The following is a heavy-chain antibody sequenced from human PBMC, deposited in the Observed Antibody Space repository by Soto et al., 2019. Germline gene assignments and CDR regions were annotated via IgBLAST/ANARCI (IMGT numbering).Heavy chain of an antibody. D-gene: IGHD6-6*01. CDR3: AEGQLVLLWAFDI. Sequence: GGSLRLSCAASEFTFSNYAMSWVRQAPGKGLEWVSSISDNGGTTYYADSVKGRFTISRGNSKNTLYLQMNSLRAEDTAVYYCAEGQLVLLWAFDIWGQGTMVTVSS. J-gene: IGHJ3*02. CDR1: EFTFSNYA. CDR2: ISDNGGTT. V-gene: IGHV3-23*01.